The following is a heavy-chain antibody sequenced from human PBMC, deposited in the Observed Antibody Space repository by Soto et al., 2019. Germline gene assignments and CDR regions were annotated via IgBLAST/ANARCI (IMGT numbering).Heavy chain of an antibody. CDR3: ARDLGRDSNQH. D-gene: IGHD4-4*01. CDR2: IYSGGST. J-gene: IGHJ1*01. CDR1: GFTVSSNY. Sequence: EVQLVESGGGLIQPGGCLRLSCAASGFTVSSNYMSWVRQAPGKGLEWVSVIYSGGSTSYADSVKGRLTISRDNSKNKVYLQMNSLSAEDTAVYYCARDLGRDSNQHWGQGTLVTVSS. V-gene: IGHV3-53*01.